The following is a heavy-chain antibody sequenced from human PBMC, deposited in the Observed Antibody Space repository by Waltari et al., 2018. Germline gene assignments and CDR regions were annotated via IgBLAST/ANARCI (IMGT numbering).Heavy chain of an antibody. CDR3: ARVYDY. Sequence: QVQLQESGPGLVKPSETLSLTCTVSGGSISSYYWSWIRQPPGKGLEWIGYIYYSVSTNYNPSLKSRVTISVDTSKNQFSLKLSSVTAADTALYYCARVYDYWGQGTLVTVSS. CDR2: IYYSVST. J-gene: IGHJ4*02. CDR1: GGSISSYY. V-gene: IGHV4-59*01.